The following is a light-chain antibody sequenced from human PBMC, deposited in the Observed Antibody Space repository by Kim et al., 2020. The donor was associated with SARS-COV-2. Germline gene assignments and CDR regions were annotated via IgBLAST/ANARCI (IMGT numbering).Light chain of an antibody. V-gene: IGLV1-40*01. CDR1: SSNIGAGYD. CDR3: QSYDSSLSGSVV. Sequence: VSCACAGSSSNIGAGYDVHWYQQLPGTAPKLLIYGNSNRPSGVPDRFSGSKSGTSASLAITGLQAEDEADYYCQSYDSSLSGSVVFGGGTQLTVL. CDR2: GNS. J-gene: IGLJ2*01.